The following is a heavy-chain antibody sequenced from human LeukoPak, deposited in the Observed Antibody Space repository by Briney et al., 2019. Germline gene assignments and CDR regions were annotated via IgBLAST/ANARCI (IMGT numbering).Heavy chain of an antibody. CDR3: ARGLRSSLGGFDY. CDR2: ISSSSSYI. Sequence: GGSLRLSCAASGFTFSRYSMNWVRQAPGKGLEWVSSISSSSSYIYYADSVKGRFTISRDNAKNSLYLQMNSLRAEDTAVYYCARGLRSSLGGFDYWGQGTLVTVSS. CDR1: GFTFSRYS. J-gene: IGHJ4*02. D-gene: IGHD6-13*01. V-gene: IGHV3-21*01.